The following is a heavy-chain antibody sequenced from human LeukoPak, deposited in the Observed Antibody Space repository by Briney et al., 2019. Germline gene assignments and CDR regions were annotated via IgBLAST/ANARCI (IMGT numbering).Heavy chain of an antibody. J-gene: IGHJ4*02. V-gene: IGHV4-4*07. D-gene: IGHD3-10*01. Sequence: SETLSLTCSVSGGSISDYYWSWIRQPAGKGLEWIGRIYTTGTTNYNPSLTSRITMSVDTSKNQFSLKLSSVTAADTAVYYCARGRYGSGTYYNAYFDSWGQGTLVTVSS. CDR3: ARGRYGSGTYYNAYFDS. CDR2: IYTTGTT. CDR1: GGSISDYY.